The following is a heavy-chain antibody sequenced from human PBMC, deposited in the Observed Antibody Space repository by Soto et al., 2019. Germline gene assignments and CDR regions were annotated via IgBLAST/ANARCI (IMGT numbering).Heavy chain of an antibody. J-gene: IGHJ4*02. V-gene: IGHV3-64*01. CDR2: ISSNGVGT. D-gene: IGHD2-2*01. CDR3: AKESVDCSSTSCPDY. Sequence: EVQLAESGGGLAQPGGSLRLSCAASGFTLSGYAMDWVRQAPGKGLEYVSGISSNGVGTYYANSVQGRFTISRDNSKNTVYLQMGSLRAEDTAVYYCAKESVDCSSTSCPDYWGQGTLVTVSS. CDR1: GFTLSGYA.